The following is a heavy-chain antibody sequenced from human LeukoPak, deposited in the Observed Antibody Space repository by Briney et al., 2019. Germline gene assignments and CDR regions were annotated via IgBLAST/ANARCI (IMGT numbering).Heavy chain of an antibody. V-gene: IGHV3-66*01. CDR1: GFTVSSNY. CDR3: AALPTGYQNFDY. Sequence: GGSLRLSCAASGFTVSSNYMSWVRQAPGKGLEWVSFIYSGGSTYYADSVKGRFTISRDNSKNTLYLQMNNLRVEDTAVYYCAALPTGYQNFDYWGQGTLVTVSS. D-gene: IGHD3-9*01. CDR2: IYSGGST. J-gene: IGHJ4*02.